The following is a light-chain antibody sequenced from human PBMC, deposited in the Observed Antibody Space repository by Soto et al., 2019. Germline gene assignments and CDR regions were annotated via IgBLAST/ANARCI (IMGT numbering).Light chain of an antibody. CDR3: QQRSNWPFT. V-gene: IGKV1D-16*01. J-gene: IGKJ3*01. CDR1: QGINTW. Sequence: DIQMTQSPPSLSAFVGDRVTITCRASQGINTWIAWYQQKPEKAPTSLIYDASSLESGVPSRFSGSGSGTDFTLTISSLEPEDFAVYYCQQRSNWPFTFGPGTKVDIK. CDR2: DAS.